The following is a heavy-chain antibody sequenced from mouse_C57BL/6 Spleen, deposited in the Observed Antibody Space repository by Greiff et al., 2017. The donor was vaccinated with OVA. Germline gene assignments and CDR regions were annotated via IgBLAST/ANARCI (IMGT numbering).Heavy chain of an antibody. V-gene: IGHV5-9-1*02. CDR2: ISSGGDYI. J-gene: IGHJ4*01. Sequence: DVQLVESGEGLVKPGGSLKLSCAASGFTFSSYAMSWVRQTPEKRLEWVAYISSGGDYIYYADTVKGRFTISRDNARNTLYLQMSSLKSEDTAMYYCTREFDGDYAMDYWGQGTSVTVSS. CDR3: TREFDGDYAMDY. CDR1: GFTFSSYA.